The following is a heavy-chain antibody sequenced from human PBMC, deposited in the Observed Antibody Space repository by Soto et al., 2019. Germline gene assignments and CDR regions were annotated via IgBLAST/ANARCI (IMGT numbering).Heavy chain of an antibody. CDR3: ARDRSYYDESD. V-gene: IGHV3-21*01. CDR1: GFTFSSYS. J-gene: IGHJ4*02. Sequence: GGSVRLSCAASGFTFSSYSMNWVRQAPGKGLEWVSSISSSSSYIYYADSVKGRFTISRDNAKNSLYLQMNSLRAEDTAVYYCARDRSYYDESDWGQGTLVTVSS. D-gene: IGHD3-22*01. CDR2: ISSSSSYI.